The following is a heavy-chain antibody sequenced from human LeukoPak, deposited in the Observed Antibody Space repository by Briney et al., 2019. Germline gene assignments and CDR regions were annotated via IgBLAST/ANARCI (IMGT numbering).Heavy chain of an antibody. Sequence: ASVKVSCKTSGYTFTSYYIHWLRQAPGQRFEWMGWSGPKSGATKYEHFQGRVTMTRDTSITTAYMELSRLRSDDTAVYYCARDLYSGYGVRIDYWGQGTLVTVSS. J-gene: IGHJ4*02. CDR1: GYTFTSYY. CDR2: SGPKSGAT. D-gene: IGHD5-12*01. CDR3: ARDLYSGYGVRIDY. V-gene: IGHV1-2*02.